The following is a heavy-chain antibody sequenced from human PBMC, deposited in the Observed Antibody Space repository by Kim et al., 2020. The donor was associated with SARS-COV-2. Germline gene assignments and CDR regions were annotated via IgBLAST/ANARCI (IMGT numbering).Heavy chain of an antibody. Sequence: GGSLRLSCAASGFTFGDHAMHWVRQAPGKGLEWVSGISWNSGSIGYADSVKGRFTISRDNAKNSLYLQMNSLRAEDTALYYCAKVRKVLRLLEWLSEEKIEVISPDAFYIWGQGAMGTVSS. J-gene: IGHJ3*02. CDR1: GFTFGDHA. CDR3: AKVRKVLRLLEWLSEEKIEVISPDAFYI. CDR2: ISWNSGSI. V-gene: IGHV3-9*01. D-gene: IGHD3-3*01.